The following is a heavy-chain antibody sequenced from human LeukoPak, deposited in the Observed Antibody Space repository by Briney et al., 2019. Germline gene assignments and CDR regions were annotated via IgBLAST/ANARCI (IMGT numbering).Heavy chain of an antibody. CDR3: TTTYAPGVAVAGTDY. Sequence: GGSLRLSCAASGFTFNSYGMHWVRQAPGKGLEWVGRTKTKTDGETTDYAAPVKGRFTISRDDSKNTLSLQMNSLKTEDTAVYYCTTTYAPGVAVAGTDYWGQGTLVTVSS. D-gene: IGHD6-19*01. J-gene: IGHJ4*02. V-gene: IGHV3-15*01. CDR2: TKTKTDGETT. CDR1: GFTFNSYG.